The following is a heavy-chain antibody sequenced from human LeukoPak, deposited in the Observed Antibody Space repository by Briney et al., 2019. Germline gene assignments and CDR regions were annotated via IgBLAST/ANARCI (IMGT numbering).Heavy chain of an antibody. Sequence: SETLSLTCTVSGVSISSYYWSWIRQPAGKGLEWIGRIYTSGSTNYNPSLKSRVTMSVDTSNNQFSLKLSSVTAADTAVYYCARGAYNYGSGSYLGRAASLKHDYWGRGTLVTVSS. CDR1: GVSISSYY. CDR2: IYTSGST. CDR3: ARGAYNYGSGSYLGRAASLKHDY. D-gene: IGHD3-10*01. V-gene: IGHV4-4*07. J-gene: IGHJ4*02.